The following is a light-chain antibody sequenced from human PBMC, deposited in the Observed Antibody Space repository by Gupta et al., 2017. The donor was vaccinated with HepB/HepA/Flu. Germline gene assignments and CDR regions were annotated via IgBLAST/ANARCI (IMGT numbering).Light chain of an antibody. V-gene: IGLV4-60*03. CDR3: ETWDSNSWV. J-gene: IGLJ3*02. CDR1: SGHSSYI. Sequence: QPALTQSSSASASLGSSVKLTCTLSSGHSSYIIAWHQQQPGRAPRYLMKVEGSGSYNKGSGVPDRFSGSSSGADRYLTISNLHSEDEADYYCETWDSNSWVFGGGTKLTVL. CDR2: VEGSGSY.